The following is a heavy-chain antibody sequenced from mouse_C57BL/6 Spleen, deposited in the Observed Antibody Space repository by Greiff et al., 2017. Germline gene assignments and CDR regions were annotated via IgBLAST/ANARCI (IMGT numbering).Heavy chain of an antibody. CDR1: GFNIKDDY. J-gene: IGHJ4*01. V-gene: IGHV14-4*01. CDR2: IDPENGDT. CDR3: TSTVRDAMDY. Sequence: EVQLQQSGAELVRPGASVKLSCTASGFNIKDDYMHWVKQRPEQGLEWIGWIDPENGDTEYASKFQGKATITADTSSNTAYLQLSSLTSEDTAVYYCTSTVRDAMDYWGQGTSVTVSS. D-gene: IGHD1-1*01.